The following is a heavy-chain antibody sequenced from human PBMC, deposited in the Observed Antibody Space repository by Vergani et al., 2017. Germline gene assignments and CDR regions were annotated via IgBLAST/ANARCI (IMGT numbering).Heavy chain of an antibody. Sequence: QVQLVQSGAEVKKPGSSVKVSCKASGGTFSSYAISWVRQAPGQGLEWMGGIIPIFGTANYAQKFQGRVTITADESTSTAYMELSSLRSEDTAVYYCVLWHAPQDQRNYYYYGMDVWGQGTTVTVSS. CDR3: VLWHAPQDQRNYYYYGMDV. CDR1: GGTFSSYA. J-gene: IGHJ6*02. D-gene: IGHD2-21*01. CDR2: IIPIFGTA. V-gene: IGHV1-69*01.